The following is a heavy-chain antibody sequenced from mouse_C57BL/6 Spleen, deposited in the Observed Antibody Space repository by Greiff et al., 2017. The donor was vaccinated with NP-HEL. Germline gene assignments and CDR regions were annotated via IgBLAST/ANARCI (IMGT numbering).Heavy chain of an antibody. CDR3: ARDDYGSSYGYWYFDV. D-gene: IGHD1-1*01. CDR1: GFTFSDYY. Sequence: EVQLVESEGGLVQPGSSMKLSCTASGFTFSDYYMAWVRQVPEKGLEWVANINYDGSSTYYLDSLKSRFIISRDNAKNILYLQMSSLKSEDTATYYCARDDYGSSYGYWYFDVWGTGTTVTVSS. V-gene: IGHV5-16*01. J-gene: IGHJ1*03. CDR2: INYDGSST.